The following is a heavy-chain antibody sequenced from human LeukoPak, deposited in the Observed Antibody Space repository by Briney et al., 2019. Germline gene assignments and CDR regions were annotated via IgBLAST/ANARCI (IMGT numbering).Heavy chain of an antibody. Sequence: GGSLRLSCAASGFTFSSYGMHWVRQAPGKGLEWVAFIRYDGSNKYYADSVKGRFTISRDNSKNTLSLQMISLRAEDTALYYCAKDHSSGYPYAFDIWGQGTMVTVSS. J-gene: IGHJ3*02. V-gene: IGHV3-30*02. D-gene: IGHD3-10*01. CDR2: IRYDGSNK. CDR3: AKDHSSGYPYAFDI. CDR1: GFTFSSYG.